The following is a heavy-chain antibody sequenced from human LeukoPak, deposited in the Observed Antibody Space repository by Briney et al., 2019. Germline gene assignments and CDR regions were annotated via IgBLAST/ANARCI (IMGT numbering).Heavy chain of an antibody. D-gene: IGHD1-26*01. CDR2: ISYDGSNK. Sequence: QPGRSLRLSCAASGFTFSSYAMHWVRQAPGKGLEWVAVISYDGSNKYYADSVKGRFTISRDNPKNTLYLQMNSLRAEDTAVYYCARHPGGSWPYFDYWGQGTLVPVSS. J-gene: IGHJ4*02. CDR1: GFTFSSYA. CDR3: ARHPGGSWPYFDY. V-gene: IGHV3-30-3*01.